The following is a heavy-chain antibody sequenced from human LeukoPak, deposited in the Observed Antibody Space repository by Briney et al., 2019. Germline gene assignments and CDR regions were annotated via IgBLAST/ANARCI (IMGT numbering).Heavy chain of an antibody. CDR3: ARVSRITMIVVVTASDAFDI. CDR1: GGSIRDYY. V-gene: IGHV4-59*08. Sequence: PSETLSLTCTVSGGSIRDYYWSWIRQPPGKGLEWIGYIYYSGNTNYNPSLKSRVAIPLDTSKNQFSLRLTSVTAADTAVYYCARVSRITMIVVVTASDAFDIWGQGTMVTVSS. J-gene: IGHJ3*02. CDR2: IYYSGNT. D-gene: IGHD3-22*01.